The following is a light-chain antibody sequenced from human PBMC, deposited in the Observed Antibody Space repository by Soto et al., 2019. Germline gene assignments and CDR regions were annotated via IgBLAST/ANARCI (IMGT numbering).Light chain of an antibody. CDR2: GAS. CDR1: RSVSSN. Sequence: EMVMTQSPATLSVSPGERATLSCRASRSVSSNLAWYQQKPGQAPRLLIYGASTRATGIPVRFSGSGSGTEFTLTISSLQSEDIAVYYCQQYNNWPWTFGQGTKVEIK. CDR3: QQYNNWPWT. V-gene: IGKV3-15*01. J-gene: IGKJ1*01.